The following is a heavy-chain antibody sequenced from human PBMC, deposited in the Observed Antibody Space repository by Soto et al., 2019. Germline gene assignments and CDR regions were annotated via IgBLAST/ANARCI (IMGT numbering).Heavy chain of an antibody. V-gene: IGHV3-23*01. J-gene: IGHJ6*02. Sequence: PGGSLRLSCAASVFTFSSHAMSWVRQAPGKGLEWVSTISSGGDNTYSADSVKGRFTISRGNSKNTLYLQMSSLRAEDTAVYYCAKDFDSYSSGRYGMDVWGQGTTVTVSS. CDR1: VFTFSSHA. D-gene: IGHD6-19*01. CDR3: AKDFDSYSSGRYGMDV. CDR2: ISSGGDNT.